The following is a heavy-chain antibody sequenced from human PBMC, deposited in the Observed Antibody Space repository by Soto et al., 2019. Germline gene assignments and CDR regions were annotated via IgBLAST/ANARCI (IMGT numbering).Heavy chain of an antibody. Sequence: QVQLQQWGAGLLKPSETLSLTCAVYGGSFSGYYWSWIRQPPGKGLEWIGEINHSGSTNYNPSLKSRVTISVDTSKNQFSLKLSSVNAADTAVYYCARDSVLRYFDWLLRDDAFDIWGQGTMVTVSS. CDR2: INHSGST. V-gene: IGHV4-34*01. CDR3: ARDSVLRYFDWLLRDDAFDI. CDR1: GGSFSGYY. J-gene: IGHJ3*02. D-gene: IGHD3-9*01.